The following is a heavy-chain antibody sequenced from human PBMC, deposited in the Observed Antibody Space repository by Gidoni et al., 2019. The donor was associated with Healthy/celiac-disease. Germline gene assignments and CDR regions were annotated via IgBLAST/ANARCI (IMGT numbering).Heavy chain of an antibody. V-gene: IGHV1-2*02. CDR3: AIDTITMIVVAINNYYYGMDV. J-gene: IGHJ6*02. Sequence: QVQLAQSGAEEKKPGPQVKVSCTAYEYTFTGYYMHWVRQAPEQGVEWRGWINPNSGGTNYAQKFQGRVTMTRDTSISTAYMELIRLRSDDTAVYYCAIDTITMIVVAINNYYYGMDVWGQGTTVTVSS. CDR1: EYTFTGYY. CDR2: INPNSGGT. D-gene: IGHD3-22*01.